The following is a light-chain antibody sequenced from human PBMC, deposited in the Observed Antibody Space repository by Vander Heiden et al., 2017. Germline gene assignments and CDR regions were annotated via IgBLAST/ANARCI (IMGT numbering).Light chain of an antibody. CDR1: QSISTY. Sequence: DIQMTQSPSSLSASVGDRVTITCRASQSISTYVNWYQRKPGKAPELLIYGASSLLSGVPSRFSGSGSGTDFTLTISRLQPEDFATYYCQQNYITRTFGQGTKV. CDR3: QQNYITRT. CDR2: GAS. V-gene: IGKV1-39*01. J-gene: IGKJ1*01.